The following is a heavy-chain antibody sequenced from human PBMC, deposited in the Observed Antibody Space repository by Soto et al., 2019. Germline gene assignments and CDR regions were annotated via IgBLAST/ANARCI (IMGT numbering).Heavy chain of an antibody. CDR2: IIPIFGTA. V-gene: IGHV1-69*13. D-gene: IGHD2-15*01. CDR1: GGTFSSYA. J-gene: IGHJ4*02. CDR3: ARERGYCSGGSCYFDY. Sequence: GASVKVSCKASGGTFSSYAISWVRQAPGQGLEWMGGIIPIFGTANYAQKFQGRVTITADESTSTAYMELSSLRSEDTAVYYCARERGYCSGGSCYFDYWGQGTLVTVS.